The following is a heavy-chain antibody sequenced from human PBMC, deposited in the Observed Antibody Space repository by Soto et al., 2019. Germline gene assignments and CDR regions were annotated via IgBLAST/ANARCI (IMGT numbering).Heavy chain of an antibody. J-gene: IGHJ6*02. V-gene: IGHV4-30-4*01. CDR2: IYYSGST. D-gene: IGHD2-15*01. Sequence: SETLFLTCTVSGGSISSGDYYWSWIRQPPGKGLEWIGYIYYSGSTYYNPSLKSRVTISVDTSKNQFSLKLSSVTAADTAVYYCARGIGRDYYGMDVWGQGTTVT. CDR1: GGSISSGDYY. CDR3: ARGIGRDYYGMDV.